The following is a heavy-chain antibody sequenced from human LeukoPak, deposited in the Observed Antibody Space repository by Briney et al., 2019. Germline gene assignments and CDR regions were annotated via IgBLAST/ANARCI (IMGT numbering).Heavy chain of an antibody. CDR3: ASPVGYCSSTSCLYYYYMDV. D-gene: IGHD2-2*01. CDR2: ISSSSSYI. J-gene: IGHJ6*03. Sequence: GGSLRLSCAASGFTFSSYSMNWVRQAPGKGLEWVSSISSSSSYIYYADSVKGRFTISRDNAKNSLYLQMNSLRAEDTAVYYCASPVGYCSSTSCLYYYYMDVWGKGTTVTVSS. V-gene: IGHV3-21*01. CDR1: GFTFSSYS.